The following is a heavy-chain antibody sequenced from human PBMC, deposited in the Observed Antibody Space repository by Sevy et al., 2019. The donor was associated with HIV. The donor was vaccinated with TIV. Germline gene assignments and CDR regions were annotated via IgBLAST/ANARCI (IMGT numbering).Heavy chain of an antibody. Sequence: ASVKVSCKASGYLFISFVMHWVRQAPGQGLEWVGWINVGNGNTKYSQKFQDRVTITRDASTSTTYMELTSLTSEDTAIYYCTREAKQQLSQYFFEFWGQGTLVTVSS. V-gene: IGHV1-3*01. CDR2: INVGNGNT. J-gene: IGHJ4*02. CDR3: TREAKQQLSQYFFEF. CDR1: GYLFISFV. D-gene: IGHD6-13*01.